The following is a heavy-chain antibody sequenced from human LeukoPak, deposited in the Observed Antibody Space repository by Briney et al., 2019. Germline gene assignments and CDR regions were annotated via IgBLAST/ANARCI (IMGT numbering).Heavy chain of an antibody. J-gene: IGHJ2*01. CDR2: ISSSGSTI. V-gene: IGHV3-11*01. Sequence: GGSLRLSCAASGFTFSDYYMSWIRQAPGKGLEWVSYISSSGSTIYYADSVKGRFAISRDNAKNSLYLQMNSLRAEDTAVYYCARDRGCSSTSCSAYFAASYFDLWGRGTLVTVSS. CDR3: ARDRGCSSTSCSAYFAASYFDL. D-gene: IGHD2-2*01. CDR1: GFTFSDYY.